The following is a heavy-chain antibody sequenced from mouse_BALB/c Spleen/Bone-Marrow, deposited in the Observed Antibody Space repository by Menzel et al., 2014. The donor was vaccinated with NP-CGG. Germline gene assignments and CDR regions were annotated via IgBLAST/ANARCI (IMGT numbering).Heavy chain of an antibody. J-gene: IGHJ3*01. CDR1: GYTFSRNW. CDR2: ILPGSGST. Sequence: QVHVKQSGAELMKPGASVKISCKATGYTFSRNWIEWVKQRPGHGLEWIGEILPGSGSTNYNEKFKGKATFTADTSSNTANMQLSSLTSEDSGVYYCARVGSTMITTAFAYWGQGTLVTVSA. CDR3: ARVGSTMITTAFAY. D-gene: IGHD2-4*01. V-gene: IGHV1-9*01.